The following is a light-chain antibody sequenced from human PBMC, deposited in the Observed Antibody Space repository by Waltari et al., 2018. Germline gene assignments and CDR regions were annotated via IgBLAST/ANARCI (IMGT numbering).Light chain of an antibody. V-gene: IGKV1-39*01. CDR1: QRISSY. J-gene: IGKJ3*01. CDR2: AAS. CDR3: HQTYSVFT. Sequence: DIQMTQSPSFLSASVGDRVTITCRASQRISSYLTWYQMKPGRAPELRIDAASSLQRRVPSSDSGSGTGTEFTLTISPLQPDAFATYHCHQTYSVFTFSPGTKVDFK.